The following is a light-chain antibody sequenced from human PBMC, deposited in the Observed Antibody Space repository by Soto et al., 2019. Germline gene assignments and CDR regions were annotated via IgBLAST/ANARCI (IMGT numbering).Light chain of an antibody. Sequence: DIQMTQSPSTLPASVGDRATITCRASQSISSWLAWYQQKPGKAPKLLIYKASSLESGVPSRFSGSGSGTEFTLTISSLQPDDFATYYCQQYNSYLYTFGQGTKLEIK. CDR2: KAS. CDR1: QSISSW. CDR3: QQYNSYLYT. J-gene: IGKJ2*01. V-gene: IGKV1-5*03.